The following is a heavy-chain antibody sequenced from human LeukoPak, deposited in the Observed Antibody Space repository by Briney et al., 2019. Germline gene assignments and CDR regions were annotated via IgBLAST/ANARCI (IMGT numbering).Heavy chain of an antibody. Sequence: GGSLRLSCAASGFTFSSYGLHWVRQAPRKGLEWVTFISYDGSNKYYADSVKGRFTISRDNSENTLYLQMNSLRVEDTAMYHCAKGYGSGSYSVDYWGQGTLVTVSS. CDR1: GFTFSSYG. V-gene: IGHV3-30*18. CDR2: ISYDGSNK. CDR3: AKGYGSGSYSVDY. J-gene: IGHJ4*02. D-gene: IGHD3-10*01.